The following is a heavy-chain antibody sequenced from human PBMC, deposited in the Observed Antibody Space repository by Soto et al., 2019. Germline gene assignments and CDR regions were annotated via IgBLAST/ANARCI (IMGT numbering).Heavy chain of an antibody. CDR3: TKDSRVTMVRGVIIPPGY. V-gene: IGHV3-23*01. CDR2: ISGSDDTT. D-gene: IGHD3-10*01. J-gene: IGHJ4*02. CDR1: GFTFSSYA. Sequence: GSLRLSCTASGFTFSSYAMSWVRQAPGKGLEWVAAISGSDDTTYYADSVKGRFTISRDNSKNTLYLQMNSLRAEDTAVYYCTKDSRVTMVRGVIIPPGYWGQGT.